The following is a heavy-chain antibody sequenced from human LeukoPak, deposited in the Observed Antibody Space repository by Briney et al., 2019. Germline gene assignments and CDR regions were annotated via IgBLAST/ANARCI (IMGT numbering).Heavy chain of an antibody. CDR2: ISSSVSTI. CDR1: GFTFSSYE. V-gene: IGHV3-48*03. D-gene: IGHD5-24*01. Sequence: PGGSLRLSCAASGFTFSSYEMNWVRQAPGKGLGWVSYISSSVSTIYYADSVKGRFTISRDNAKNSLYLQMNSLRAEDTAVYYCARLMATTDHDAFDIWGQGTMVTVSS. J-gene: IGHJ3*02. CDR3: ARLMATTDHDAFDI.